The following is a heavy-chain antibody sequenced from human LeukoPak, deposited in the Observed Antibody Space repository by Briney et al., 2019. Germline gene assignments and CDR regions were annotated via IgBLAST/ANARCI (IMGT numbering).Heavy chain of an antibody. V-gene: IGHV3-23*01. D-gene: IGHD5-18*01. J-gene: IGHJ4*02. CDR3: AKARGYSYEPFDY. CDR2: ISGSGGST. CDR1: GFTFSGYA. Sequence: PGGSLRLSCAASGFTFSGYAMSWVRQAPGKGLEWVSAISGSGGSTYYADSVKGRFTISRDNSKNTLYLQMNSLRAEDTAVYYCAKARGYSYEPFDYWGQGTLVTISS.